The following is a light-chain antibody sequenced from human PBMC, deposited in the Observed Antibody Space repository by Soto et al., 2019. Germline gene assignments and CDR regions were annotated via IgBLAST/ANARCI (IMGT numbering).Light chain of an antibody. V-gene: IGLV2-14*03. J-gene: IGLJ1*01. CDR2: DVS. CDR1: SSDVGGYNY. CDR3: SSYTSSGAPNYV. Sequence: QSVLTQPASVSGSPGQSITISCTGTSSDVGGYNYVSWYQHHPGKAPKLIIYDVSNRPSGVSNHFSASKSGNTASLTISGLQAEDEADYYCSSYTSSGAPNYVFGTGTKVTVL.